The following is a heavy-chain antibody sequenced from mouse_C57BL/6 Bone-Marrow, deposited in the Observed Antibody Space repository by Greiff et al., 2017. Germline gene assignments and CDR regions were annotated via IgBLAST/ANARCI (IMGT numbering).Heavy chain of an antibody. Sequence: QVQLKESGAELVRPGTSVKMSCKASGYTFTNYWIGWAKQRPGHGLEWIGDIYPGGGYTNYNEKFKGKATLTADKSSSTAYMQFSSLTSEDAAIYYCARSYYYGSSYGAMDYWGQGTSVTVSS. J-gene: IGHJ4*01. CDR3: ARSYYYGSSYGAMDY. CDR1: GYTFTNYW. D-gene: IGHD1-1*01. V-gene: IGHV1-63*01. CDR2: IYPGGGYT.